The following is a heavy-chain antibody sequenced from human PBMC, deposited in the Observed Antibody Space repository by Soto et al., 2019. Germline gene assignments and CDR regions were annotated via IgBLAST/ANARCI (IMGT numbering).Heavy chain of an antibody. CDR3: ARGVPKLGIFDY. Sequence: SETLSLTCTVSGGSVSSGSYYWSWIRQPPGKGLEWIGYIYYSGSTNYNPSLKSRVTISVDTSKNQFSLKLSSVTAADTAVYYCARGVPKLGIFDYWGQGTLVTVSS. D-gene: IGHD7-27*01. V-gene: IGHV4-61*01. CDR1: GGSVSSGSYY. J-gene: IGHJ4*02. CDR2: IYYSGST.